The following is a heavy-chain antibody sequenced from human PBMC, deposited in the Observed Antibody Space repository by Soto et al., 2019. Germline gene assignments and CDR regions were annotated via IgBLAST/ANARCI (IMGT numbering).Heavy chain of an antibody. CDR1: GFTFSSYA. V-gene: IGHV3-23*01. CDR2: ISGSGGNT. J-gene: IGHJ4*02. CDR3: AKSITARPFDY. D-gene: IGHD6-6*01. Sequence: GGSLRLSCTASGFTFSSYAMSWVRQAPGKGLEWVSAISGSGGNTYYADSVKGRFTISRDNSKNTLFLQMNSLRAEDTAVYYCAKSITARPFDYWGQGALVTVSS.